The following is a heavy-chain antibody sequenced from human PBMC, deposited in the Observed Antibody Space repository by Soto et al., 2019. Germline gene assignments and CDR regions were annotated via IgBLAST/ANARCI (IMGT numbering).Heavy chain of an antibody. D-gene: IGHD3-3*01. CDR2: ISWDGGST. Sequence: TGGLRLSCAASGFTFDDYTMHWVRQAPGKGLEWVSLISWDGGSTYYADSVKGRFTISRDNSKNSLYLQMNSLRTEDTALYYCAKDLVRDFWSGTLWGAFDIWGQGTMVT. CDR1: GFTFDDYT. CDR3: AKDLVRDFWSGTLWGAFDI. J-gene: IGHJ3*02. V-gene: IGHV3-43*01.